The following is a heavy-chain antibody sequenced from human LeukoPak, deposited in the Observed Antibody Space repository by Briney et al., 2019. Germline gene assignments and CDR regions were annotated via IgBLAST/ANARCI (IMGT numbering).Heavy chain of an antibody. Sequence: ASVKVSCKVSGTYSLNELSMHWVRQAPGKGLGWMGGFDPEDGETIYAQSFKGRVTVTEDTSTDTVYMDLSSLRSEDTAVYYCATLLGETYFFDFWGQGTLVTVSS. CDR3: ATLLGETYFFDF. V-gene: IGHV1-24*01. CDR2: FDPEDGET. J-gene: IGHJ4*02. CDR1: GTYSLNELS. D-gene: IGHD1-26*01.